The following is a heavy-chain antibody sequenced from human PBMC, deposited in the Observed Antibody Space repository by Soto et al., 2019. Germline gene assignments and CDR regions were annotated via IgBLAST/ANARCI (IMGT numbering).Heavy chain of an antibody. CDR3: ARHVNIAVAGTGFDY. J-gene: IGHJ4*02. CDR2: IYYSGST. D-gene: IGHD6-19*01. Sequence: PSETLSLTCTVSGSISGYYWSWIRQPPGKGLERIGYIYYSGSTNYNPSLKSRVTISVDTSKKQLSLKVNSVTAADTALYYCARHVNIAVAGTGFDYWGQGTPVTV. V-gene: IGHV4-59*08. CDR1: GSISGYY.